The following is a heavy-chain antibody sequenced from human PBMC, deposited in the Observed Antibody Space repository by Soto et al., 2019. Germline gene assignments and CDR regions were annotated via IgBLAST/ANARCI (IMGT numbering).Heavy chain of an antibody. J-gene: IGHJ6*02. D-gene: IGHD4-17*01. V-gene: IGHV4-38-2*02. CDR3: ARVTMVIRDSDHFGVDV. Sequence: PSETLSLTCLVSGFPISSPYSWGWIRQPPGKGLEWIGSISHTGTTSYSPSLTSRVSISVDTSKNQVSLKLTSVTAADTAVYFCARVTMVIRDSDHFGVDVWSHGTTVTVSS. CDR2: ISHTGTT. CDR1: GFPISSPYS.